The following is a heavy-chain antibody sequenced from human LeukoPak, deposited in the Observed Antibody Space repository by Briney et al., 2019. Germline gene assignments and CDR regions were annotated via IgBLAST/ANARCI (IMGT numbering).Heavy chain of an antibody. CDR1: GFTFSSHS. Sequence: GGSLRLSCAASGFTFSSHSMNWVRQAPGKGLEWVSCISSSSSTIYYADSVKGRFTISRDNAKNSLYLQMNSLRAEDTAVYYCARGAYYYEDWGQGTLVTVSS. J-gene: IGHJ4*02. V-gene: IGHV3-48*01. CDR2: ISSSSSTI. CDR3: ARGAYYYED. D-gene: IGHD3-22*01.